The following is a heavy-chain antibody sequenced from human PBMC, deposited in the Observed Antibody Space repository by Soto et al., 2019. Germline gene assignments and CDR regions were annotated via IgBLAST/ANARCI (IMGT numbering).Heavy chain of an antibody. D-gene: IGHD6-6*01. CDR1: GYTFTSYR. CDR2: ISAYNGNT. J-gene: IGHJ4*02. Sequence: QAQLVQSGAEVKKPGASVKVSRKASGYTFTSYRITWGQQAPGQEVEWMGWISAYNGNTNYAQKLHGRVTRTTDTYTSTAYKELRSLRSDDTAVHYCARVEWGSSFPNNWGQGTLVTVSS. V-gene: IGHV1-18*01. CDR3: ARVEWGSSFPNN.